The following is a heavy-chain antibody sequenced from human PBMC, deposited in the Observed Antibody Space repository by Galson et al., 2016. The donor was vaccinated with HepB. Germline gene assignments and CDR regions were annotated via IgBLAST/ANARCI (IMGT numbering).Heavy chain of an antibody. D-gene: IGHD2/OR15-2a*01. Sequence: CAISGDSVSSNSAAWNWIRQSQSRGLEWLGRTYYRSKWYSDYAVPVKSRISINPDTSKNQFSLQLNSVTPEDTAVYYFARLLHFLDYYYYGMDVWGQGTTVTVSS. CDR1: GDSVSSNSAA. CDR2: TYYRSKWYS. V-gene: IGHV6-1*01. J-gene: IGHJ6*02. CDR3: ARLLHFLDYYYYGMDV.